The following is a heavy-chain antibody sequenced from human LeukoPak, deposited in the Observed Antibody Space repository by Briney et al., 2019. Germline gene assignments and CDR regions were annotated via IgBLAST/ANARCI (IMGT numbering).Heavy chain of an antibody. CDR1: GGSISSYY. D-gene: IGHD2-2*01. Sequence: NPSQTLSLTCTVSGGSISSYYWSWIRQPAGQGLEWIGRIYTSGSTNYNPSLKSRVTMSVDTSKNQFSLKLRSVTAADTAVYYGAREWWGYCSSTSCYGAYYYYYMDVWGKGTTVTVSS. J-gene: IGHJ6*03. CDR2: IYTSGST. CDR3: AREWWGYCSSTSCYGAYYYYYMDV. V-gene: IGHV4-4*07.